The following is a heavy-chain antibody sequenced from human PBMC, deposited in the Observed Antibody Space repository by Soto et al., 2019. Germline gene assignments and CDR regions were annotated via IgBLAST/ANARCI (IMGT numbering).Heavy chain of an antibody. D-gene: IGHD2-21*01. J-gene: IGHJ6*03. CDR3: ARDGELWRLPLHGSCMDV. CDR1: GFTFSSYS. V-gene: IGHV3-21*01. Sequence: GGSLRLSCAASGFTFSSYSMNWVRQAPGKGLEWVSSISSSSSYIYYADSVKGRFTISRDNAKNSLYLQMNSLRAEDTAVYYCARDGELWRLPLHGSCMDVWGKGTTVTVSS. CDR2: ISSSSSYI.